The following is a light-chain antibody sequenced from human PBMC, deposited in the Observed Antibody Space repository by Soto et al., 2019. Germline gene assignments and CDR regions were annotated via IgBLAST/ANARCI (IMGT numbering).Light chain of an antibody. CDR1: SSDVGGYNY. Sequence: QSVLTQPASVSGSPGQSITISCTGTSSDVGGYNYVSWYQQHPDKAPKLMIYEVSNRPSGVSNRFSGSKSGNTASLTISGLQAEDEADYYCSSYTTSGTLVVFGGGTKVTVL. CDR3: SSYTTSGTLVV. V-gene: IGLV2-14*01. J-gene: IGLJ2*01. CDR2: EVS.